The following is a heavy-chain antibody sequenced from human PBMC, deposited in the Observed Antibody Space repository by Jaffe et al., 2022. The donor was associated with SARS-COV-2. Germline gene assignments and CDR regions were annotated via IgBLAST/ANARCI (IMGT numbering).Heavy chain of an antibody. V-gene: IGHV4-61*02. Sequence: QVQLQESGPGLVKPSQTLSLTCTVSGGSISSGSYYWSWIRQPAGKGLEWIGRIYTSGSTNYNPSLKSRVTISVDTSKNQFSLKLSSVTAADTAVYYCARGGIVVVPAYPYYYGMDVWGQGTTVTVSS. D-gene: IGHD2-2*01. J-gene: IGHJ6*02. CDR1: GGSISSGSYY. CDR3: ARGGIVVVPAYPYYYGMDV. CDR2: IYTSGST.